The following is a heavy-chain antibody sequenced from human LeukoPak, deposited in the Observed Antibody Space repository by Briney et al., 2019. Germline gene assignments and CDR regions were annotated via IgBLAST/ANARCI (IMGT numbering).Heavy chain of an antibody. J-gene: IGHJ5*02. CDR3: ARQPNIVVVDNWFDP. Sequence: SETLSLTCTVSGGSISYYYWSWIRQSPGKGLEWIGYIYYSGTTNYNPSLKSRVTISVDTSKNQFSLQLRSVTAAATAVYYCARQPNIVVVDNWFDPWGQGTLVAVSS. D-gene: IGHD2-15*01. CDR2: IYYSGTT. V-gene: IGHV4-59*01. CDR1: GGSISYYY.